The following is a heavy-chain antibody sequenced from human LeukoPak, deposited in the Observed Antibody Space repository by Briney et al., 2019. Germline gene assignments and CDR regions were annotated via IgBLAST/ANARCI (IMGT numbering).Heavy chain of an antibody. Sequence: KPSETLPLTCAVYGGSFSGYYWSWIRQPPGKGLEWIGEINHSGSTNYNPSLKSRVTISVDTSKNQFSLKLSSVTAADTAVYYCARGRTSSRGYSYGVLGYWGQGTLVTVSS. D-gene: IGHD5-18*01. V-gene: IGHV4-34*01. CDR2: INHSGST. CDR1: GGSFSGYY. J-gene: IGHJ4*02. CDR3: ARGRTSSRGYSYGVLGY.